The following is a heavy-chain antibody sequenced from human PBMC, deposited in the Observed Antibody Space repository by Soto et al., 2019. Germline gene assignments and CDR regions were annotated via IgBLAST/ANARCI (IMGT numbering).Heavy chain of an antibody. V-gene: IGHV4-59*12. D-gene: IGHD3-22*01. CDR2: MYYTGST. CDR3: ARYPPLIADS. Sequence: SETLSLTCTVSGDSISDNYWSWILQPPGKTLKWIGYMYYTGSTNYNPSLKSRVTMSVDTSKNQFSLRLSSVTAADTAVYYCARYPPLIADSSGRATLVTVSS. CDR1: GDSISDNY. J-gene: IGHJ4*02.